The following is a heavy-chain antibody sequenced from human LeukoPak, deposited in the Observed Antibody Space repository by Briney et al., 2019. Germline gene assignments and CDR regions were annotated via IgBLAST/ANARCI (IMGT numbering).Heavy chain of an antibody. D-gene: IGHD2-21*02. CDR2: IIPILGIA. Sequence: GSPVKVSCKASGGTFSSYAISWVRQAPGQGLEWMGRIIPILGIANYAQKFQGRVTITADKSTSTAYMELSSLRSEDTAVYYCARVPGDCGGDCGLGWGQGTLVTVSS. CDR1: GGTFSSYA. CDR3: ARVPGDCGGDCGLG. J-gene: IGHJ4*02. V-gene: IGHV1-69*04.